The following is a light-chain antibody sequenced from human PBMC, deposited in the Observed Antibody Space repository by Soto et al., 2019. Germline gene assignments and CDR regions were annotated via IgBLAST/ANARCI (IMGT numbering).Light chain of an antibody. CDR3: QQYYSPPRYT. Sequence: DIVMTQSPEYLAVSLGERATINCQSSQNVLYSSNNKNLIAWYQQKPGQPPKLLIYWASTRESGVPDRFSGSGSGRDFPLTISSLQVEDVAVYYCQQYYSPPRYTFGQGTRLEIK. CDR2: WAS. V-gene: IGKV4-1*01. J-gene: IGKJ2*01. CDR1: QNVLYSSNNKNL.